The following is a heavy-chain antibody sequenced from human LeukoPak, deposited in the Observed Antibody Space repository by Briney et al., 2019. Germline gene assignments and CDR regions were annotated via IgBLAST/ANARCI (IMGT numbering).Heavy chain of an antibody. V-gene: IGHV4-39*01. D-gene: IGHD6-19*01. Sequence: SETLSLTCTVSGGSISSSSYYWGWIRQPPGKGLEWIGSIYYSGSTYYNPSLKSRVTISVDTSKNQFSLKLSSVTAADTAVSYCARHSIGYSSGWPIRIWGQGTLVTVSS. J-gene: IGHJ4*02. CDR3: ARHSIGYSSGWPIRI. CDR2: IYYSGST. CDR1: GGSISSSSYY.